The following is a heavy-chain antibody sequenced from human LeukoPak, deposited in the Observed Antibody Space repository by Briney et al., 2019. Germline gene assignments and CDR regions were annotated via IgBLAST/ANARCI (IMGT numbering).Heavy chain of an antibody. CDR1: GGSISSSSYY. V-gene: IGHV4-39*07. J-gene: IGHJ5*02. D-gene: IGHD3-22*01. Sequence: PSETLSLTCTVSGGSISSSSYYWGWIRQPPGKGLEWIGSIYYSGSTYYNPSLKSRVTISVDTSKNQFSLKLSSVTAADTAVYYCARDGAASSELNWFDLWGQGTLVTVSS. CDR2: IYYSGST. CDR3: ARDGAASSELNWFDL.